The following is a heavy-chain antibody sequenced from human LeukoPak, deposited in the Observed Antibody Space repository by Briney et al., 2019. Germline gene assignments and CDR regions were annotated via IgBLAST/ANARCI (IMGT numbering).Heavy chain of an antibody. Sequence: GGSLRLSCAASGFTFSSSSMNWVRQAPGKGLEWVSSISRSSSDTYYADSVKGRFTISRDNAKNSLYLQMNSLRAEDTAVYYCASTDRRDSSSWYWPRHSFDYWGQGTLVTVSS. D-gene: IGHD6-13*01. CDR3: ASTDRRDSSSWYWPRHSFDY. J-gene: IGHJ4*02. CDR2: ISRSSSDT. CDR1: GFTFSSSS. V-gene: IGHV3-21*01.